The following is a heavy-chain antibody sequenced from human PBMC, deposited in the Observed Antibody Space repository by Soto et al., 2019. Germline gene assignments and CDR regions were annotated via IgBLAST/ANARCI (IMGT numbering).Heavy chain of an antibody. CDR1: GFTFSSYA. CDR3: AQDPLVVVPPRRFDY. Sequence: EVQLLESGGGLVQPGGSLRLSCAASGFTFSSYAMSWVRQAPGKGLEWVSAISGSGGSTYYADSVKGRVTISRDNSKNTLYLQMNSLRAEDTAVYYCAQDPLVVVPPRRFDYWGQGTLVTVSS. V-gene: IGHV3-23*01. J-gene: IGHJ4*02. D-gene: IGHD3-22*01. CDR2: ISGSGGST.